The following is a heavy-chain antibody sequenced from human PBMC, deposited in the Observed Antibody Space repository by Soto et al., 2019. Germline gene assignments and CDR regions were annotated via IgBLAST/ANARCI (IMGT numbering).Heavy chain of an antibody. CDR2: AYYRSQWYY. CDR3: TXXXGDSRTXXXMDV. Sequence: SQTLSLTCALSGDSVSSNSAAGNWIRQSPSRGLEWLGRAYYRSQWYYDSAVSVRSRITVIPDTSKNQFSLQLNSVTPEDTAVXYXTXXXGDSRTXXXMDVWGQGTTVTVSS. V-gene: IGHV6-1*01. J-gene: IGHJ6*02. D-gene: IGHD2-21*02. CDR1: GDSVSSNSAA.